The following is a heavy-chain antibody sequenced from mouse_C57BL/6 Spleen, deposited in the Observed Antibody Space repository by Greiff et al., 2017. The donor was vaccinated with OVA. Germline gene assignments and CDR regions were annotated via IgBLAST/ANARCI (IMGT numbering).Heavy chain of an antibody. J-gene: IGHJ2*01. V-gene: IGHV1-50*01. CDR2: IDPSDSYT. CDR1: GYTFTSYW. D-gene: IGHD2-4*01. Sequence: QVQLQQPGAELVKPGASVKLSCKASGYTFTSYWMQWVKQRPGQGLEWIGEIDPSDSYTNYNQKFKGKATLTVDTSSSTAYMQLSSLTSEDSAVYYCARKRGGDYGLCFDYWGQGTTLTVSS. CDR3: ARKRGGDYGLCFDY.